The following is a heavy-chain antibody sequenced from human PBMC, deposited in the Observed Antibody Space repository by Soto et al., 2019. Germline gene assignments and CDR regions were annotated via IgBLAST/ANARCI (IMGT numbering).Heavy chain of an antibody. J-gene: IGHJ6*02. V-gene: IGHV4-34*01. CDR1: GGSFSGYY. CDR2: INHSGST. CDR3: ARGILTGTTDYYYYGMDV. D-gene: IGHD1-7*01. Sequence: TSETLSLTCAVYGGSFSGYYWSWIRQPPGKGLEWIGEINHSGSTNYNPSLKSRVTISVDTSKNQFSLKLSSVTAADTAVYCCARGILTGTTDYYYYGMDVWGQGTTVTVSS.